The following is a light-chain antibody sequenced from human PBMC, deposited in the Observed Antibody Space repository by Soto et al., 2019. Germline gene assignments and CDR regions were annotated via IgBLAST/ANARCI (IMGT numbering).Light chain of an antibody. Sequence: ESVLTESPATLSLSPGERATLSCRASQSVGTFFAWYQQKPGQAPRLLIYDASNRATGIPPRFSGSGSGTDFTLTISSLEPEDFAVYYCQQCNNWPQWTFGQGTKVDIK. CDR3: QQCNNWPQWT. J-gene: IGKJ1*01. CDR1: QSVGTF. V-gene: IGKV3-11*01. CDR2: DAS.